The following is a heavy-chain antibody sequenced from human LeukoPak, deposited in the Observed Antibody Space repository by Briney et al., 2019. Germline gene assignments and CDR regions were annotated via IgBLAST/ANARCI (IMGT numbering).Heavy chain of an antibody. Sequence: GGSLRLSCAASGFTFSSYWMHWVRQAPGKGLVWVSRINSDGSSTDYADSVKGRFTISRDNAKNTLYLQMNSLRAEDTAVYYCATMSTSVALRWFDPWGQGTLVTVSS. CDR1: GFTFSSYW. J-gene: IGHJ5*02. D-gene: IGHD2-2*01. CDR2: INSDGSST. V-gene: IGHV3-74*01. CDR3: ATMSTSVALRWFDP.